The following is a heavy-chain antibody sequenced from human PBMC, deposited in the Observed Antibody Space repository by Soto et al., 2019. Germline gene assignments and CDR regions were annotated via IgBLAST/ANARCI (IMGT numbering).Heavy chain of an antibody. Sequence: QVQLQESGPGLVKPSETLSLTCTVSGGSVSSGSYYWSWIRQPPGKGLEWIGYIYYSVSTNYNPSLKSRVTKSVDTSKNQFSLKLSSVTAADTAVYYCARDARRSSGWQGWFDPWGQGTLFTVSS. J-gene: IGHJ5*02. CDR1: GGSVSSGSYY. D-gene: IGHD6-19*01. V-gene: IGHV4-61*01. CDR3: ARDARRSSGWQGWFDP. CDR2: IYYSVST.